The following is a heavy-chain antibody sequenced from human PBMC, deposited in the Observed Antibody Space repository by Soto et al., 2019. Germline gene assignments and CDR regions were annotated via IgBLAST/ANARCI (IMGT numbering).Heavy chain of an antibody. Sequence: PGESLKISCKGSGYSFTSYWISWVRQMPGKGLEWMGRIDPSDSYTNYSPSFQGHVTISADKSISTAYLQWSSLKASDTAMYYCARGTRFXXGQLYGMDVWGQGTTVTVSS. J-gene: IGHJ6*02. D-gene: IGHD3-3*01. CDR2: IDPSDSYT. CDR3: ARGTRFXXGQLYGMDV. V-gene: IGHV5-10-1*01. CDR1: GYSFTSYW.